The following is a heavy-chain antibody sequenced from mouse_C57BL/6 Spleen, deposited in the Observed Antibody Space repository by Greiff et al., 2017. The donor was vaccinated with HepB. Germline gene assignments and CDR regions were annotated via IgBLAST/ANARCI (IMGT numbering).Heavy chain of an antibody. V-gene: IGHV1-26*01. J-gene: IGHJ4*01. CDR1: GYTFTDYY. Sequence: EVQLQQSGPELVKPGASVKISCKASGYTFTDYYMNWVKQSHGKSLEWIGDINPNNGGTSYNQKFKGKATLTVDKSSSTAYMELRSLTSEDSAVYYCAKGGWLGAMDYWGQGTSVTVSS. D-gene: IGHD2-3*01. CDR3: AKGGWLGAMDY. CDR2: INPNNGGT.